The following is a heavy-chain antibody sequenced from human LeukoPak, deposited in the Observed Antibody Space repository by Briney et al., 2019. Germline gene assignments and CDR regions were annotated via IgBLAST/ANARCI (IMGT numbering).Heavy chain of an antibody. J-gene: IGHJ5*02. CDR1: GDSISSDVYY. CDR3: AGTRRYCSGGSCYNWFDP. V-gene: IGHV4-61*02. CDR2: IYASGST. Sequence: PSETLSLTCSVSGDSISSDVYYWSWIRQPAGKGLEWIGRIYASGSTTYNSSLKSRVTISIDTAKNQFSLKLTYVTAADTAVYYYAGTRRYCSGGSCYNWFDPWGQGTLVTVSS. D-gene: IGHD2-15*01.